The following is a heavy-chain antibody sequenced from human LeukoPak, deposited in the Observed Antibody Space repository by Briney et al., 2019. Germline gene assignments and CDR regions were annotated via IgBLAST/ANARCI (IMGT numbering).Heavy chain of an antibody. CDR1: GGSISSYY. D-gene: IGHD3-22*01. V-gene: IGHV4-59*01. CDR3: ARAAPYYYDSSGYYLGGIFDY. CDR2: IYYSGSN. J-gene: IGHJ4*02. Sequence: SETLSLTCTVSGGSISSYYWSWIRQPPGKGLEWIGYIYYSGSNNYNPSLKSRVTISVDTSKNQFSLKLSSVTAADTAVYYCARAAPYYYDSSGYYLGGIFDYWGQGTLVTVSS.